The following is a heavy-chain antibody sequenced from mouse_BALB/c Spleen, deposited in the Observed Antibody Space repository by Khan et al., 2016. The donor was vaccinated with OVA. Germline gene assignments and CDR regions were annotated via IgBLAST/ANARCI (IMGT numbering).Heavy chain of an antibody. CDR3: ARGNYYGYYFDY. V-gene: IGHV3-2*02. CDR2: ISYSGGT. D-gene: IGHD1-1*01. Sequence: EVKLEESGPGLVKPSQSLSLTCTVTGYSITSGYAWNWIRQFPGNKLEWMGYISYSGGTSYNPSLQSRISITRDTSKNQFFLQLNSVTTEDTATYYCARGNYYGYYFDYWGQGTPLTVSS. CDR1: GYSITSGYA. J-gene: IGHJ2*01.